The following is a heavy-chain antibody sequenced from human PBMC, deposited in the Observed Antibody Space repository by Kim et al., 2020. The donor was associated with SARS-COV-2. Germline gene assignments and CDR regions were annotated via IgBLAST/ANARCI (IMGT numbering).Heavy chain of an antibody. D-gene: IGHD1-26*01. V-gene: IGHV1-2*02. J-gene: IGHJ4*02. Sequence: TNYAQKCQGRVTMTRDTSISTAYMELSRLGSDDTAVYYCAREVESGSYDYWGQGTLVTVSS. CDR2: T. CDR3: AREVESGSYDY.